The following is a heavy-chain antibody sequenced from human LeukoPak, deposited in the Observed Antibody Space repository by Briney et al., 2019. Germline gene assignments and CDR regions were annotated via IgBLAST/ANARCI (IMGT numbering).Heavy chain of an antibody. V-gene: IGHV4-34*01. CDR1: GGSFSGYY. CDR3: ARAHLTGVDAFDI. CDR2: INHSGST. J-gene: IGHJ3*02. Sequence: SETLSLTCAVYGGSFSGYYWSWIRQPPGKGLEWIGEINHSGSTNYNPSLKSRVTISVDTSKNQFSLKLSSVTAADTAVYYCARAHLTGVDAFDIWGQGTMVTASS. D-gene: IGHD2-8*01.